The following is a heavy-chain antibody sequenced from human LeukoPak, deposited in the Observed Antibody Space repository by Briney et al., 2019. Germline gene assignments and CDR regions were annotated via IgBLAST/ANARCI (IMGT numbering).Heavy chain of an antibody. J-gene: IGHJ4*02. V-gene: IGHV1-69*04. CDR2: IIPILGIA. CDR1: EGTSSSYA. Sequence: SVKVSCKASEGTSSSYAISWVRQAPGQGLEWMGRIIPILGIANYAQKFQGRVTITADKSTSTAYMELSSLRSEDTAVYYCARDGVVPAAGFSYWGQGTLVTVSS. CDR3: ARDGVVPAAGFSY. D-gene: IGHD2-2*01.